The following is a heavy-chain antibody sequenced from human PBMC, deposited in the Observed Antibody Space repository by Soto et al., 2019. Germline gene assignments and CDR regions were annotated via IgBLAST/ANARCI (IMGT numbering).Heavy chain of an antibody. V-gene: IGHV4-59*02. J-gene: IGHJ4*02. D-gene: IGHD3-10*01. CDR1: GDSVSTYW. CDR2: IYNTGST. Sequence: PSETLSLTCTVSGDSVSTYWWSWIRQPPGKGLEWIAYIYNTGSTNYNPSLKSRVTISLDASKNQFSLKLSSVTAADTAVYYCARGPGASGTYHYYFDYWGPGTLVTVPS. CDR3: ARGPGASGTYHYYFDY.